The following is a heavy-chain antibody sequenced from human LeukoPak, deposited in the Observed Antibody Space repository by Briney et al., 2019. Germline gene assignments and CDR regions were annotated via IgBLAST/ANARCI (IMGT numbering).Heavy chain of an antibody. V-gene: IGHV3-43*02. J-gene: IGHJ4*02. D-gene: IGHD1-26*01. Sequence: GGSLRLSCAASGFTFDDYAMHWVRQGPGKSLEWVSLINENGDIAYYGDSVRGRFTVSRDNAKNSLYLQMNSLTTEDAALYYCAKARWEPNFDYWGQGTLVTVSS. CDR1: GFTFDDYA. CDR2: INENGDIA. CDR3: AKARWEPNFDY.